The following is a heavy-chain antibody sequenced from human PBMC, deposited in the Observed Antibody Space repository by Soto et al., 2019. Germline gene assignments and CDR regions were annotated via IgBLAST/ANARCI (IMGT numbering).Heavy chain of an antibody. Sequence: PGGSLRLSCAASGFTFSSYWMSWVRQDPGKGLEWVANIKQDGSEKYYVDSVKGRFTISRDNAKNSLYLQMNSLRAEDTAVYYCAREGSGYDERGGSWRHYYYGMDVWGQGTTVTVSS. CDR2: IKQDGSEK. CDR3: AREGSGYDERGGSWRHYYYGMDV. CDR1: GFTFSSYW. J-gene: IGHJ6*02. D-gene: IGHD2-15*01. V-gene: IGHV3-7*05.